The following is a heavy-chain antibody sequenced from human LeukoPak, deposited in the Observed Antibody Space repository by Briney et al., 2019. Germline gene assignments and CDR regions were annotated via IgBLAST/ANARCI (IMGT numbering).Heavy chain of an antibody. D-gene: IGHD6-19*01. CDR2: ISAYNGNT. Sequence: ASVKVSCKASVYTFTSYGISWVRQAPGQGLEWMGWISAYNGNTNYAQKLQGRVTMTTDTSTSTAYMELRSLRSDDTAVYYCARDPGIAVAGPSDAFDIWGQGTMVTVSS. CDR3: ARDPGIAVAGPSDAFDI. V-gene: IGHV1-18*01. CDR1: VYTFTSYG. J-gene: IGHJ3*02.